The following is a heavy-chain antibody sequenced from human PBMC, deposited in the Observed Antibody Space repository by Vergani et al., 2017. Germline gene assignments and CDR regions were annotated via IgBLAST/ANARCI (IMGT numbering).Heavy chain of an antibody. CDR2: ISSSSSYI. V-gene: IGHV3-21*01. CDR1: GFPFSSYS. CDR3: ASVGATSEAFDI. Sequence: EVQLVESGGGLVKPGGSLRLSCAASGFPFSSYSMNWVRQAPGKGLEWVSSISSSSSYINYADSVKGRFTISRDNAKNSLYLQMNSLRAEDTAVYYCASVGATSEAFDIWGQGTMVTVSS. J-gene: IGHJ3*02. D-gene: IGHD1-26*01.